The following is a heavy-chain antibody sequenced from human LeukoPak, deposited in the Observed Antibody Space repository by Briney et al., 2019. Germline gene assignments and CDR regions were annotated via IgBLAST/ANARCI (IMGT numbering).Heavy chain of an antibody. CDR1: GFTFSSYG. J-gene: IGHJ4*02. D-gene: IGHD1-26*01. Sequence: GGSLRLSCAASGFTFSSYGMHWVRQAPGKGLEWVAVISYDGSNKYYADSVKGRFTISRDNSKNTLYLQMNSLRAEDTAVYYCARDSPVVGATLYFDYWGQGTLVTVSS. CDR2: ISYDGSNK. V-gene: IGHV3-30*03. CDR3: ARDSPVVGATLYFDY.